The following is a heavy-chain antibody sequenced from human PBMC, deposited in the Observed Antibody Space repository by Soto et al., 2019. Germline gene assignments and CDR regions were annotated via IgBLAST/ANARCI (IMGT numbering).Heavy chain of an antibody. J-gene: IGHJ6*03. V-gene: IGHV1-18*01. CDR1: GYTFTSYG. CDR3: SRARWGGIGSYYYYMDV. Sequence: QVQLVQSGAEVKKPGASVKVSCKASGYTFTSYGISWVRQAPGQGLEWMGWISAYNGNTNYAQKLQGRVTMTTDTSTSTAYMELRSLRSDDTAVYYCSRARWGGIGSYYYYMDVWGKGTTVTVSS. D-gene: IGHD2-15*01. CDR2: ISAYNGNT.